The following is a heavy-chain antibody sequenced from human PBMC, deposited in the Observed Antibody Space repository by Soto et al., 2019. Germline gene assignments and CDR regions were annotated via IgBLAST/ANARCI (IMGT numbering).Heavy chain of an antibody. CDR3: ARGLLLWFGELSRRGGYYYYMDV. V-gene: IGHV4-34*01. CDR2: INDSGSS. J-gene: IGHJ6*03. CDR1: GGSFSGYY. Sequence: QVQLQQWGAGLLKPSETLSLTCAVYGGSFSGYYWSWIRQPPGKGLAWIGEINDSGSSNYNPSLKCRVTISVDTPKNQFSLMLSCVTAADTAVYYCARGLLLWFGELSRRGGYYYYMDVWGKGNMVNVSS. D-gene: IGHD3-10*01.